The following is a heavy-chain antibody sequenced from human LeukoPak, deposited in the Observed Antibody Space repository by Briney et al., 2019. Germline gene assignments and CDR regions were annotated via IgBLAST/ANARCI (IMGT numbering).Heavy chain of an antibody. CDR2: ISSSGSTI. CDR1: GFTFSSYE. J-gene: IGHJ3*02. V-gene: IGHV3-48*03. CDR3: ALVAWDSFDI. D-gene: IGHD1-26*01. Sequence: PGGSLRLSCAASGFTFSSYEMNCVRQAPGKGLEWVSYISSSGSTIYYADSVKGRFTISRDNAKNSLYLQMNSLRAEDTAVYYRALVAWDSFDIWGQGTMVTVSS.